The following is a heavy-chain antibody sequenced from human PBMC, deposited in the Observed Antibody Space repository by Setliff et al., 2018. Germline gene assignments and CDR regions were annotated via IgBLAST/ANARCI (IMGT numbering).Heavy chain of an antibody. D-gene: IGHD5-18*01. J-gene: IGHJ4*02. CDR2: ISVYNGKT. CDR3: ATVSPGGYSYGLDY. Sequence: ASVKVSCKASGYTFTSYGFSWVRQAPGQGLEWMGWISVYNGKTKYAQKFQGRVTMTTDTSTRTAYMEVTSLRSDDTAVYYCATVSPGGYSYGLDYWGQGTLVTVSS. CDR1: GYTFTSYG. V-gene: IGHV1-18*01.